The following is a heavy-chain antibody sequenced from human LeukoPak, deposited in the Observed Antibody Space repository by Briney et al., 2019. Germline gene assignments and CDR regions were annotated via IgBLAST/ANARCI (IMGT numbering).Heavy chain of an antibody. CDR3: AKSRIVDRRGYFDY. D-gene: IGHD2-15*01. CDR2: IGTSGDT. Sequence: GGSLRLPCVASGFTFNIYPMTWVRQSPGKGLEGVSTIGTSGDTYYADSVKGRFTISRDDSKNTLYLQMHSLGAEDTAVYYCAKSRIVDRRGYFDYWGQGTLVTVSS. CDR1: GFTFNIYP. V-gene: IGHV3-23*01. J-gene: IGHJ4*02.